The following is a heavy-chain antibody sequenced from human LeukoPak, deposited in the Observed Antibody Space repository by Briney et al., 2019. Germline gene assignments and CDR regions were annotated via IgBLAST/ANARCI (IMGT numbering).Heavy chain of an antibody. Sequence: SVKVSCKASGGTFSSYAISWVRQAPGQGLEWMGRIIPILGIANYAQKFQGRVTITADKSTSTAYMELSSLRSEDTAVYYCARENNRGTTGTDIDYWGQGTLVTASS. D-gene: IGHD1-1*01. CDR3: ARENNRGTTGTDIDY. V-gene: IGHV1-69*04. CDR1: GGTFSSYA. CDR2: IIPILGIA. J-gene: IGHJ4*02.